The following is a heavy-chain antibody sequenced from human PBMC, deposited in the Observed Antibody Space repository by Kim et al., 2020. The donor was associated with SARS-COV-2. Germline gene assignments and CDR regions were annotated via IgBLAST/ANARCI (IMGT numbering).Heavy chain of an antibody. Sequence: GGSLRLSCAASGFTFSSYGMHWVRQAPGKGLEWVAVISYDGSNKYYADSVKGRFTISRDNSKNTLYLQMNSLRAEDTAVYYCAKKYNWNDGHYDAFDIWGQGTMVTVSS. V-gene: IGHV3-30*18. CDR1: GFTFSSYG. CDR3: AKKYNWNDGHYDAFDI. D-gene: IGHD1-1*01. CDR2: ISYDGSNK. J-gene: IGHJ3*02.